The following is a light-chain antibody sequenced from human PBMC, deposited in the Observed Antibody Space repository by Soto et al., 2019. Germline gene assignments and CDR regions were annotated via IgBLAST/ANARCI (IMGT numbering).Light chain of an antibody. CDR2: EAT. J-gene: IGLJ1*01. Sequence: QSVLTQPASVSGSPGQSITISCAGTSNDVGAYKYVSWYQQHPGKAPKLLIYEATNRPSGVSDRFSASKSDNTASLTISGLQAEDEADYYCSSYSRTTLVVFGTGTKVTVL. CDR1: SNDVGAYKY. V-gene: IGLV2-14*01. CDR3: SSYSRTTLVV.